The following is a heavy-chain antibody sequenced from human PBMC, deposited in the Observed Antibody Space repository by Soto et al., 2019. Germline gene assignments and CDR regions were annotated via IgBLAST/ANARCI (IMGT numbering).Heavy chain of an antibody. Sequence: ASVKVSCKASGYTFTGYYMHWVRQAPGQGLEWMGWINPNSGGTNYAQKFQGRVTMTRDTSISTAYMELSRLRSDDTAVYYCARYVDTAMVERMDVWGQGTTVTVSS. CDR2: INPNSGGT. CDR1: GYTFTGYY. J-gene: IGHJ6*02. CDR3: ARYVDTAMVERMDV. D-gene: IGHD5-18*01. V-gene: IGHV1-2*02.